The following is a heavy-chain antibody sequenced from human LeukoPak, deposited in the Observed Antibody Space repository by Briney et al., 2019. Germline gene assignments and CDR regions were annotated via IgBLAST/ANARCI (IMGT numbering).Heavy chain of an antibody. CDR1: GYSFTNYA. D-gene: IGHD3-16*02. CDR3: ARAFQSLGGLSLPDY. J-gene: IGHJ4*02. Sequence: GASVKVSCKASGYSFTNYAMNWVRQAPGQGLEWMGWIRPSTGNPTYAQGFTGRFVFSLDTSVSTTYLQISSLKAEGTAVYFCARAFQSLGGLSLPDYWGQGTLLTVSS. CDR2: IRPSTGNP. V-gene: IGHV7-4-1*02.